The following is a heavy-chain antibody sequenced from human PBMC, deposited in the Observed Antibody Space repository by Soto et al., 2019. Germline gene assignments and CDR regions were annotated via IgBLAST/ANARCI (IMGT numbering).Heavy chain of an antibody. J-gene: IGHJ3*02. Sequence: ASVKVSCKASGYTFTSYDINWVRQATGQGLEWMGRMNPNSGNTGYAQKFQGRVTMTRNTSISTAYMELSSLRSEDTAVYYCARTEIGYSSGHRAFDIWGQGTMVTVSS. D-gene: IGHD6-19*01. CDR1: GYTFTSYD. V-gene: IGHV1-8*01. CDR2: MNPNSGNT. CDR3: ARTEIGYSSGHRAFDI.